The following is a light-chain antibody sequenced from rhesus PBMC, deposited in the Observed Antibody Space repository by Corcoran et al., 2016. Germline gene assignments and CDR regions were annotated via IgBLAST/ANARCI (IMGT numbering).Light chain of an antibody. CDR1: QTISSY. Sequence: DIQMTQSPSSLSASVGDRVTITCRASQTISSYLAWYQQKPVKVPKFLIYAASSLESGVPSRFIGSGSGTDFTLTISSLQPEDFATYYCQQHNSHPLTFGGGTKVEIK. CDR3: QQHNSHPLT. J-gene: IGKJ4*01. CDR2: AAS. V-gene: IGKV1-44*01.